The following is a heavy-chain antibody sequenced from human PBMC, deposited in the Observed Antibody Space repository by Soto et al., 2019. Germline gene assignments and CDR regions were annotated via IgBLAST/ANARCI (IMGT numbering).Heavy chain of an antibody. D-gene: IGHD6-19*01. Sequence: GSLRLSCAAAGFNVSDNYMGWVRQAPGKGLEWVSSFFTGGSTDYADSVKGRFTISRDDSKNTVYLQTNSLRAEDTAVYFCVREGRGLGIGFDHWGQGTLVTVS. CDR2: FFTGGST. CDR3: VREGRGLGIGFDH. V-gene: IGHV3-53*01. J-gene: IGHJ4*02. CDR1: GFNVSDNY.